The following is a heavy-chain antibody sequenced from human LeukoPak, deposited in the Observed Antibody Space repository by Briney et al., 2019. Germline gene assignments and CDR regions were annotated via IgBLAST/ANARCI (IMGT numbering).Heavy chain of an antibody. V-gene: IGHV3-7*01. D-gene: IGHD6-25*01. Sequence: PGGSLRLSCAASGFTFNNYWMSWVRQAPGKGLEWVANIKQDGSKTYYVDSGKGRFTISRDNAKGSLYLQMNSLRAEDTAVYYCARKGGSGPPDAFDMWGRGTMVTVS. J-gene: IGHJ3*02. CDR3: ARKGGSGPPDAFDM. CDR1: GFTFNNYW. CDR2: IKQDGSKT.